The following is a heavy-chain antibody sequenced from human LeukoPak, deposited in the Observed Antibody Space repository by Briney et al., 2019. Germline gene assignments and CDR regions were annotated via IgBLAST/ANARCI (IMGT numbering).Heavy chain of an antibody. J-gene: IGHJ4*02. V-gene: IGHV4-59*08. CDR1: GGSISSYY. D-gene: IGHD3-16*01. Sequence: PSETLSLTCTVSGGSISSYYWSWMRQPPGKGLEWIGYIYYSGSTNYNPSLKSRVTISVDTSKNQFSLKLSSVTAADTAVYYCARHHPIWYFDYWGQGTLVTVSS. CDR3: ARHHPIWYFDY. CDR2: IYYSGST.